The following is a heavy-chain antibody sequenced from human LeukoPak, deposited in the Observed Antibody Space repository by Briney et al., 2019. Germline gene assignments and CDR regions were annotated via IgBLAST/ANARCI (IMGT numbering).Heavy chain of an antibody. J-gene: IGHJ4*02. CDR1: GFTVSSNY. Sequence: GGSLRLSCAASGFTVSSNYMSWVRQAPGKGLEWVSVIYSGGSTYYADSVKGRFTISRDNSKNTLYLQMDSLRAEDTAVYYCARLDRDYFDYWGQGTLVTVSS. CDR2: IYSGGST. V-gene: IGHV3-66*01. CDR3: ARLDRDYFDY.